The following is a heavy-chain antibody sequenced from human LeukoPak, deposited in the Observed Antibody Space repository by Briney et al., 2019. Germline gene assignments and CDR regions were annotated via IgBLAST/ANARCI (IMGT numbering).Heavy chain of an antibody. CDR2: IYYSGST. J-gene: IGHJ5*02. CDR1: GGSISSSSYY. V-gene: IGHV4-39*01. Sequence: SQTLSLTCTVSGGSISSSSYYWGWIRQPPGKGLEWIGSIYYSGSTYYNPSLKSRVTISVDTSKNQFSLKLSSVTAADTAVYYCARRPSRGRGIKRTWFDPWGQGTLVTVSS. D-gene: IGHD3-10*01. CDR3: ARRPSRGRGIKRTWFDP.